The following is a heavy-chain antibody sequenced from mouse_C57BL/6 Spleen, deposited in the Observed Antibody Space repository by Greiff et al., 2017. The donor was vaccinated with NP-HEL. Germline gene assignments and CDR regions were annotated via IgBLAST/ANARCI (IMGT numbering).Heavy chain of an antibody. CDR2: ISNGGGST. CDR1: GFTFSDYY. Sequence: EVKVVESGGGLVQPGGSLKLSCAASGFTFSDYYMYWVRQTPEKRLEWVAYISNGGGSTYYPDTVKGRFTISRDNAKNTLYLQMSRLKSEDTAMYYCARGGSYYAMDYWGQGTSVTVSS. J-gene: IGHJ4*01. V-gene: IGHV5-12*01. CDR3: ARGGSYYAMDY.